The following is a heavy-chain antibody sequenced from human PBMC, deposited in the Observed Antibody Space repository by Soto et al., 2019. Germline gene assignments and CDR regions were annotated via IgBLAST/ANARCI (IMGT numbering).Heavy chain of an antibody. D-gene: IGHD3-10*01. CDR1: GFTFSLYS. CDR2: ISRSSTGI. Sequence: EVQLVASGGGMVQPGGSLRLSCAASGFTFSLYSMSWVRQAPGKGLEWVSYISRSSTGIHYADSVKSRFTISRDDATNSMHLQMNSLRAGDTAVYYCARAVTWGLDVWGQGPTVSFSS. J-gene: IGHJ6*02. V-gene: IGHV3-48*01. CDR3: ARAVTWGLDV.